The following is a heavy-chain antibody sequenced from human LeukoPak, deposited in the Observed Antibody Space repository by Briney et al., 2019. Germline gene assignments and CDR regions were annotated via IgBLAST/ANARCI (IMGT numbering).Heavy chain of an antibody. CDR2: IYTSGRT. Sequence: SETLSLTCTVSGGSISSGNIYWSWIRQPAGKGLEWIGRIYTSGRTNYNPSLKSRVTMSVDTSKNQFTLKLASVTAADTAVYYCAREPENWGSYLYFDLWGRGTLVTVSS. J-gene: IGHJ2*01. V-gene: IGHV4-61*02. D-gene: IGHD7-27*01. CDR3: AREPENWGSYLYFDL. CDR1: GGSISSGNIY.